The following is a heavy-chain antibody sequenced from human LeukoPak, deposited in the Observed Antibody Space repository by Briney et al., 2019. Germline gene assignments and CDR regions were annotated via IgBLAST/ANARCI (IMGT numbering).Heavy chain of an antibody. J-gene: IGHJ6*02. Sequence: GGSLRLSCAASGFTFSSYAMHWVRQAPGKGLEWVAVTSYDGSNKYYADSVKGRFTISRDNSKNTLYLQMNSLRAEDTAVYYCARDGLMTTVTTSYYYGMDVWGQGTTVTVSS. CDR3: ARDGLMTTVTTSYYYGMDV. V-gene: IGHV3-30-3*01. CDR1: GFTFSSYA. D-gene: IGHD4-4*01. CDR2: TSYDGSNK.